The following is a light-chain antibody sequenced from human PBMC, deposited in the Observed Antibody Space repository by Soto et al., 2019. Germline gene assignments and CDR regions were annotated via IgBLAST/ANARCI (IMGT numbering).Light chain of an antibody. V-gene: IGLV3-21*04. J-gene: IGLJ2*01. CDR1: NIGSKS. CDR2: YDS. CDR3: QVWDSSSDHPV. Sequence: SYALTQPPSVSVAPGKTARITCGGTNIGSKSVHWYQQKPGQAPVLVIYYDSDRPSGIPERFSGSNSGNTATLTISRVEAGDEADDYCQVWDSSSDHPVFGGGTKVTVL.